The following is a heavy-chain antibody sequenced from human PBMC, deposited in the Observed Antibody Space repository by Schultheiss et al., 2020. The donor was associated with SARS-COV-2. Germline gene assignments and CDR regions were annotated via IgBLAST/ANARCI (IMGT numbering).Heavy chain of an antibody. Sequence: GGSLRLSFAVSGFTFSSYAMSWVRQAPGKGLEWVSTISDSGRTTYYAESVKGRVTISRDNSKNTLDLQMDSLRVEDTAVYYCARADAFTVGLNVWGPGTTVTVSS. D-gene: IGHD3/OR15-3a*01. V-gene: IGHV3-23*01. CDR3: ARADAFTVGLNV. CDR2: ISDSGRTT. CDR1: GFTFSSYA. J-gene: IGHJ6*02.